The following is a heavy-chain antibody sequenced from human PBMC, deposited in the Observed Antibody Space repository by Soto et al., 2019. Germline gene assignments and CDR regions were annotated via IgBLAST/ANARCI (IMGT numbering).Heavy chain of an antibody. D-gene: IGHD2-2*01. CDR2: ISYDGSNK. J-gene: IGHJ6*02. Sequence: GGSLRLSCAASGFTFSSYGMHWVRQAPGKGLEWVAVISYDGSNKYYADSVKGRFTISRDNSKNTLYLQMNSLRAEDTAVYYCAKDIVVVPAGTPTYYYYGMDVWGQGTTVTVSS. CDR1: GFTFSSYG. V-gene: IGHV3-30*18. CDR3: AKDIVVVPAGTPTYYYYGMDV.